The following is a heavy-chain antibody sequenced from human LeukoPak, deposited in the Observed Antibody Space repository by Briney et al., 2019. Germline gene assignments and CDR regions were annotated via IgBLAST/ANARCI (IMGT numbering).Heavy chain of an antibody. D-gene: IGHD5-18*01. V-gene: IGHV3-30*02. CDR1: GFTFSSYG. J-gene: IGHJ3*02. CDR2: IRYDGSNK. Sequence: GGSLRLSCAASGFTFSSYGMHWVRQAPGKGLEWVAFIRYDGSNKYYADSVKGQFTISRENAKNSLYLQMNSLRAGDTAVYYCARVPRGYSYGYGGVAYDAFDIWGQGTMVTVSS. CDR3: ARVPRGYSYGYGGVAYDAFDI.